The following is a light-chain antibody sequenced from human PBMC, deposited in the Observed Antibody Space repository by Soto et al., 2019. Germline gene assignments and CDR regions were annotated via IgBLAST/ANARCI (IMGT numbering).Light chain of an antibody. Sequence: QSALTQPPSASGSPGQSVTISCTGTSSHIGGYDYVSWYQQHPGKAPKLIIYEVNKRPSGVPDRFSGSKSGNTASLIVSGLQAEDEADYYCSSYAGSNNLVFAGGTKLTVL. J-gene: IGLJ3*02. V-gene: IGLV2-8*01. CDR2: EVN. CDR3: SSYAGSNNLV. CDR1: SSHIGGYDY.